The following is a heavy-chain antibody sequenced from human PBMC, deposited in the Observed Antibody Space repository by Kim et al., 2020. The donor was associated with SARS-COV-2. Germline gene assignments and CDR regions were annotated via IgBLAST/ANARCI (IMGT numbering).Heavy chain of an antibody. Sequence: ADSVKGRFTISRDNAKNSLYLQMNSLRAEDTAVYYCARKTAAANEYYFDYWGQGTLVTVSS. CDR3: ARKTAAANEYYFDY. D-gene: IGHD6-13*01. J-gene: IGHJ4*02. V-gene: IGHV3-21*01.